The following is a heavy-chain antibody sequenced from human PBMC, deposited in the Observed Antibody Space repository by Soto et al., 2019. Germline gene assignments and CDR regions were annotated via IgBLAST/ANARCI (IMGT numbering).Heavy chain of an antibody. CDR1: GFTFSSYA. J-gene: IGHJ4*02. CDR2: ISYDGSNK. V-gene: IGHV3-30-3*01. Sequence: QVQLVESGGGVVQPGRSLRLSCAASGFTFSSYAMHWVRQAPGKGLEWVAVISYDGSNKYYADSVKGRFTISRDNSKNTLYLQINSLRAEDTAVYYCARGGSSSWYVGDYFDYWGQGTLVTVSS. D-gene: IGHD6-13*01. CDR3: ARGGSSSWYVGDYFDY.